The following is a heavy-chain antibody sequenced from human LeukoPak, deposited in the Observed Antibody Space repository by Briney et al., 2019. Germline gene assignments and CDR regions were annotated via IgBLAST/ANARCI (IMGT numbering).Heavy chain of an antibody. V-gene: IGHV1-69*05. D-gene: IGHD3-9*01. Sequence: SVKVSCKASGGTFSSYAISRVRQAPGQGLEWLGGIIPIFGTANYAQKFQGRVTITTDESTSTAYMELSSLRSEDTAVYYCARGGSYYDILTGYYRSDAFDIWGQGTMVTVSS. CDR2: IIPIFGTA. J-gene: IGHJ3*02. CDR3: ARGGSYYDILTGYYRSDAFDI. CDR1: GGTFSSYA.